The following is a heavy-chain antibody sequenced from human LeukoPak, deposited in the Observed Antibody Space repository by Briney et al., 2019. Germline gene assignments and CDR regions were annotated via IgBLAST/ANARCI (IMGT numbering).Heavy chain of an antibody. V-gene: IGHV4-38-2*01. Sequence: MASETLSLTCAVSGYSISSGYYWGWIRQPPGKGLEWIGSIYHSGSTYYNPSLKSRVTISVDTSKNQFSLKLSSVTAADTAVYYCARLLATISGVELNDYWGQGTLVTVSS. CDR1: GYSISSGYY. CDR3: ARLLATISGVELNDY. D-gene: IGHD5-24*01. CDR2: IYHSGST. J-gene: IGHJ4*02.